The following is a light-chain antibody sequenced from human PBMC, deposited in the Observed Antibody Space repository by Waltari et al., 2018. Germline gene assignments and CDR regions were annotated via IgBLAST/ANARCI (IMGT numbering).Light chain of an antibody. CDR1: QSVLYNSNDKNY. Sequence: DIVMTQSPDSLAASLGERATINCKSSQSVLYNSNDKNYLAWYQQKPGQPPKLLIYWASTRESGVPDRFSGSGSGTDFTLTISSLQAEDVAVYYCQQYYRSRTFGQGTKVEIK. J-gene: IGKJ1*01. CDR2: WAS. V-gene: IGKV4-1*01. CDR3: QQYYRSRT.